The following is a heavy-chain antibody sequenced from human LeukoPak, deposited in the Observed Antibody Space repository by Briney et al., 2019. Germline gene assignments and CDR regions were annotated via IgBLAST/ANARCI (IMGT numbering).Heavy chain of an antibody. J-gene: IGHJ4*02. CDR3: ARPLHYYGWGSSLNY. CDR2: ISYDGSNK. CDR1: GFTFSSYA. V-gene: IGHV3-30-3*01. D-gene: IGHD3-10*01. Sequence: GGSLRLSCAASGFTFSSYAMHWVRQAPGKGLEWVAVISYDGSNKYYADSVKGRFTISRDNSKNTLYLQMNSLRAEDTAVYYCARPLHYYGWGSSLNYWGQGTLVTVSS.